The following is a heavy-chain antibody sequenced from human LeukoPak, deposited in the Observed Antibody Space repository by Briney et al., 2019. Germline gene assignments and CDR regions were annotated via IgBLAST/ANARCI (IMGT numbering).Heavy chain of an antibody. V-gene: IGHV4-61*02. D-gene: IGHD5-24*01. Sequence: PSQTLSLTCTVSGGSISSGSYYWSWIRQPAGKGLEWIGRIYTSGSTNYNPSLKSRVTISVDTSKNQFSLKLSSVTAADTAVYYCARGVGYPDYWGQGTLVTVSS. CDR1: GGSISSGSYY. CDR2: IYTSGST. J-gene: IGHJ4*02. CDR3: ARGVGYPDY.